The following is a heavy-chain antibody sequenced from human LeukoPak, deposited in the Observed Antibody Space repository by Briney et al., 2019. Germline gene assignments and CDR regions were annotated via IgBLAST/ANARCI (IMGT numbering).Heavy chain of an antibody. CDR3: ARDFTVNDAFDI. Sequence: GGSLRLSCAASGFTFSGYSMNWVRQAPGKGLEWVSSISSSSSYIYYADSVKGRFTISRDNAKNSLYLQMNSLRAEDTAVYYCARDFTVNDAFDIWGQGTMVTVSS. CDR2: ISSSSSYI. V-gene: IGHV3-21*01. D-gene: IGHD4-17*01. CDR1: GFTFSGYS. J-gene: IGHJ3*02.